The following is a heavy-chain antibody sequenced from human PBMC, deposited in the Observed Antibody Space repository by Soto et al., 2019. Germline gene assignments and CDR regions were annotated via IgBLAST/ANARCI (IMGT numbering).Heavy chain of an antibody. V-gene: IGHV1-58*01. D-gene: IGHD6-13*01. CDR2: IVVGSGNT. CDR3: AAVGIASVGYYNGVDV. CDR1: GFTFTTSA. J-gene: IGHJ6*02. Sequence: SVKVSCKASGFTFTTSAVQWVRQARGQRLEWIGWIVVGSGNTIYAQRFQERVAITRDMSTSTAYMELSSLRSEDTAVYYCAAVGIASVGYYNGVDVWGQGTTVTVSS.